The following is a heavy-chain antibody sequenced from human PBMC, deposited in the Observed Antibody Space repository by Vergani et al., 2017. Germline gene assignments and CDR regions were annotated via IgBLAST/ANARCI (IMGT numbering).Heavy chain of an antibody. CDR2: IKQDGSEK. J-gene: IGHJ3*02. CDR3: ARDIAVQLWFEAFDI. D-gene: IGHD5-18*01. Sequence: EVQLVESGGGVVRPGGSLRLSCAASGFTFSSYWMSWVRQAPGKGLEWVANIKQDGSEKYYVDSVKGRFTISRDNAKNSLYLQMNSLRAEDTAVYYCARDIAVQLWFEAFDIWGQGTMVTVSS. V-gene: IGHV3-7*01. CDR1: GFTFSSYW.